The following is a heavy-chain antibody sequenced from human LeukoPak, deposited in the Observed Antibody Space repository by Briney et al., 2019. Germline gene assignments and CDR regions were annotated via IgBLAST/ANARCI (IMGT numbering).Heavy chain of an antibody. CDR1: GGSISSSSYY. V-gene: IGHV4-39*07. CDR3: ARGLPVFY. Sequence: PSETLSLTXTVSGGSISSSSYYWGWIRQPPGKGLEWIGEINHSGSTNYNPSLKSRVTISVDTSKNQFSLKLSSVTAADTAVYYCARGLPVFYWGQGTLVTVSS. CDR2: INHSGST. J-gene: IGHJ4*02.